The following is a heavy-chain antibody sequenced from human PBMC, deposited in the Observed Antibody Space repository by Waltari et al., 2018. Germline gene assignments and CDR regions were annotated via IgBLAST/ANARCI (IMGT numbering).Heavy chain of an antibody. CDR3: ARGGDDDNGYPFDH. V-gene: IGHV3-53*01. Sequence: EVQLVESGGGLIQPGGSLSLSCAASGFTVRSNYMSWIRQAPGKGLEYVSTIYSGGNIYYRDSVRGRFTISRDNSNNTLYLQMNSLRAEDTAVYYCARGGDDDNGYPFDHWGQGTLVTVSS. J-gene: IGHJ4*02. CDR1: GFTVRSNY. D-gene: IGHD2-8*01. CDR2: IYSGGNI.